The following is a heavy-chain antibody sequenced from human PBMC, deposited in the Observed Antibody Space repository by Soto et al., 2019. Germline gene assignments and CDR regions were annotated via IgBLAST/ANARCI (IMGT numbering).Heavy chain of an antibody. D-gene: IGHD3-10*01. CDR3: ARFRGSYGMDV. J-gene: IGHJ6*02. CDR2: IIPILGIA. Sequence: QVQLVQSGAEVKKPGSSVKVSCKASGGTFSSYPISWVRQAPGQGLEWMGRIIPILGIANYAQKFQGRVTITADKSTSTAYMELSSLRSEDTAVYDCARFRGSYGMDVWGQGTTVTVSS. V-gene: IGHV1-69*02. CDR1: GGTFSSYP.